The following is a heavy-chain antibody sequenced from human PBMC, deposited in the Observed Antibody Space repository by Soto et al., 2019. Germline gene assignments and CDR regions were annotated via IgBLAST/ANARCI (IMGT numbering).Heavy chain of an antibody. CDR3: ARYYYDSSGYYPL. V-gene: IGHV3-33*01. CDR2: IWSDGSNK. J-gene: IGHJ4*02. D-gene: IGHD3-22*01. CDR1: GFTFSSYG. Sequence: PGRSLRLSCAASGFTFSSYGMHWVRQAPGKGLEWVAVIWSDGSNKYYADSVKGRFTISRDNSKNTLYLQMNSLRAEDTAVYYCARYYYDSSGYYPLWGQGTLVTVSS.